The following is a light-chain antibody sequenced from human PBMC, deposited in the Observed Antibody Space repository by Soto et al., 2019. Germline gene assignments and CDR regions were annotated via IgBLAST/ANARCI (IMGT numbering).Light chain of an antibody. CDR3: QEYNSYSGT. Sequence: DIQMTQSPSTLSASVGDRVTITCRASQSLGIWLAWHQQKPGKAPKLLIYDASTLKGGVPSRFSGSGSGTKFTLTISSLQPDDFATYYCQEYNSYSGTFGQGTKVDIK. CDR1: QSLGIW. J-gene: IGKJ1*01. CDR2: DAS. V-gene: IGKV1-5*01.